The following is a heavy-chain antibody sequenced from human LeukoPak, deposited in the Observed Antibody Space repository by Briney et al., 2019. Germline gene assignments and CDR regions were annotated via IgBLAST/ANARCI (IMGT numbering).Heavy chain of an antibody. D-gene: IGHD4-23*01. Sequence: GASVKVSCKASGYTFTSYGISWVRQAPGQGLEWMGWISAYNGNTNYAQKFQGRVTMTRDTSTSTVYMELSSLRSEDTAVYYCARDVVTTTPGGGNGHGDYWGQGTLVTVSS. CDR3: ARDVVTTTPGGGNGHGDY. CDR2: ISAYNGNT. V-gene: IGHV1-18*01. J-gene: IGHJ4*02. CDR1: GYTFTSYG.